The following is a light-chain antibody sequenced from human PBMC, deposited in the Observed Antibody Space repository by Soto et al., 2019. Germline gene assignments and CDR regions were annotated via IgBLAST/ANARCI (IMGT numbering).Light chain of an antibody. V-gene: IGKV3-20*01. CDR2: GAS. J-gene: IGKJ1*01. CDR1: QSVSSSY. Sequence: VGLTLSPAALSLTKRERATLSCGASQSVSSSYLAWYQQKPGQAPRLLIYGASRRATGIPDRFSGSGSGSDSTLTISRLEPEDFAVYYCHQYGTFGQGTKVDIK. CDR3: HQYGT.